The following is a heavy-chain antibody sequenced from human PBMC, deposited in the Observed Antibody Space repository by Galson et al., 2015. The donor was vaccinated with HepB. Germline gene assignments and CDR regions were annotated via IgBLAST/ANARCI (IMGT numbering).Heavy chain of an antibody. J-gene: IGHJ4*02. CDR1: GYKFNNYW. CDR3: ARRGANCNGDSCYDEGGSDL. D-gene: IGHD2-15*01. V-gene: IGHV5-51*01. Sequence: QSGAEVKKPGESPKISCKGSGYKFNNYWIAWVRQMPGKGLEWMGIIYPADSDTKYSPSFEGQITISADKSSSTAYLQWSSLKASDTATYYCARRGANCNGDSCYDEGGSDLWGQGTLVIVSS. CDR2: IYPADSDT.